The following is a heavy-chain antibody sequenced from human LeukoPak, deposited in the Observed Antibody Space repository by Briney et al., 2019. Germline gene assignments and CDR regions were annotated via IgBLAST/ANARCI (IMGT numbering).Heavy chain of an antibody. D-gene: IGHD3-10*01. Sequence: SEALSLTCSVSGGSINSHYWSWIRQPPGKRLEWIGYIFNTGNTNYNPSLASRVTMSVDTSRAQFFLRLSPVTAADTAIYYCASRPADTTWYGVFDYWSQGTLVTVSS. CDR3: ASRPADTTWYGVFDY. J-gene: IGHJ4*02. CDR1: GGSINSHY. CDR2: IFNTGNT. V-gene: IGHV4-59*11.